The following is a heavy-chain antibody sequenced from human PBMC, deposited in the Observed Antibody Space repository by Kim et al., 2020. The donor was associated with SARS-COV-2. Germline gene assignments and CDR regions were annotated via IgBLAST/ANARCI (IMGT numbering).Heavy chain of an antibody. CDR3: ARDQGVTPDY. J-gene: IGHJ4*02. V-gene: IGHV3-11*01. CDR1: GFTFNDYS. CDR2: IPGSGNNI. Sequence: GGSLRLSCVPSGFTFNDYSMAWIRQTPDKGLEWVAYIPGSGNNIYYADSVRGRFTVSRDNVMNSLSLQMNNLRVEDTARYYCARDQGVTPDYWGQGTLVTVSS. D-gene: IGHD3-16*01.